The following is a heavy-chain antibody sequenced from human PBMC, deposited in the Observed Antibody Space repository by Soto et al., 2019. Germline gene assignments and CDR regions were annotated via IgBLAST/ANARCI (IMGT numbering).Heavy chain of an antibody. Sequence: QVQLVQSGAEVKKPGASVKVSCKASGYTFTGYYMHWVRQAPGQGLEWMGWINPNSGGTNYAKKFQGWVTMTRDTSISTAYMELSRLRSDDTAVYYCARAYSSTIDYWGQGTLVTVSS. CDR2: INPNSGGT. CDR3: ARAYSSTIDY. V-gene: IGHV1-2*04. D-gene: IGHD6-13*01. CDR1: GYTFTGYY. J-gene: IGHJ4*02.